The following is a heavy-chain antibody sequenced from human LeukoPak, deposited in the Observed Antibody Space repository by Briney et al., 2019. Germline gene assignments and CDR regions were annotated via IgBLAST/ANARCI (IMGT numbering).Heavy chain of an antibody. CDR3: AKDSGSYQSYFDY. CDR1: GFTFSSYA. D-gene: IGHD1-26*01. V-gene: IGHV3-23*01. Sequence: QPGRSLRLSCAASGFTFSSYAMSWVRQAPGKGLEWVSAISGSGGSTFYADSVKGRFTISRDNSKNTLYLQMNSLRAEDTAVYYCAKDSGSYQSYFDYWGQGTLVTVSS. J-gene: IGHJ4*02. CDR2: ISGSGGST.